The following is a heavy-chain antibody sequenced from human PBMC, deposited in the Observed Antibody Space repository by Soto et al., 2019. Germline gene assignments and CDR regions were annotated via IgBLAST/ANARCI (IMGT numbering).Heavy chain of an antibody. D-gene: IGHD4-17*01. V-gene: IGHV4-59*08. J-gene: IGHJ4*02. CDR3: ARRRKGDYVLDY. CDR2: IYYSGST. Sequence: SETLSLTCTVSGGSISSYYWSWIRQPPGKGLEWIGYIYYSGSTNHNPSLKSRVTISVDTSKNQFSLKLSSVTAADTAVYYCARRRKGDYVLDYWGQGTLVTVSS. CDR1: GGSISSYY.